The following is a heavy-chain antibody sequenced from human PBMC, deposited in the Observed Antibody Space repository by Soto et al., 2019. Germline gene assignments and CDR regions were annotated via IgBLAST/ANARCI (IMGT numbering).Heavy chain of an antibody. CDR3: AKAFGVRFLEWLSFDP. J-gene: IGHJ5*02. V-gene: IGHV3-30*18. CDR1: GFTFSSYA. D-gene: IGHD3-3*01. Sequence: PGGSLRLSCAASGFTFSSYAMHWVRQAPGKGLEWVAVISYDGGNKYYGDSVKGRFTISRDNSKNTLYLQMNSLRPEDTAVYYCAKAFGVRFLEWLSFDPWGQGTLVTASS. CDR2: ISYDGGNK.